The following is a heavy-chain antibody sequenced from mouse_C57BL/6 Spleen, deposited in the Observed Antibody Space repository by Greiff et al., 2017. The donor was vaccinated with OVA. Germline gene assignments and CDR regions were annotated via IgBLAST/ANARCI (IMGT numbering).Heavy chain of an antibody. CDR2: IHPNSGST. CDR3: ARRAVVAPGYFDY. Sequence: QVQLKQSGAELVKPGASVKLSCKASGYTFTSYWMHWVKQRPGQGLEWIGMIHPNSGSTNYNEKFKSKATLTVDKSSSTAYMQLSSLTSEDSEVYYCARRAVVAPGYFDYWGQGTTLTVSS. J-gene: IGHJ2*01. D-gene: IGHD1-1*01. CDR1: GYTFTSYW. V-gene: IGHV1-64*01.